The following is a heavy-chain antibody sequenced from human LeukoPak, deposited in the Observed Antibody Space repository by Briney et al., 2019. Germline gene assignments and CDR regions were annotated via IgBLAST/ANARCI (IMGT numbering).Heavy chain of an antibody. D-gene: IGHD3-10*01. CDR3: ANGYYYGSGSYYKEAFDI. Sequence: GRSLRLSCAASGFTFSSYGMHWVRQAPGKGLEWVAVISYDGSNKYYADSVKGRFTISRDNSKNTLYLQMNSLRAEDTAVYYCANGYYYGSGSYYKEAFDIWGQGTMVTVSS. CDR2: ISYDGSNK. J-gene: IGHJ3*02. CDR1: GFTFSSYG. V-gene: IGHV3-30*18.